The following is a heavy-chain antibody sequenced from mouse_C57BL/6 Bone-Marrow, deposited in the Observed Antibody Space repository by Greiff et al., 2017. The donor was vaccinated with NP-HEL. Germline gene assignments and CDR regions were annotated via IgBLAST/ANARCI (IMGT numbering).Heavy chain of an antibody. V-gene: IGHV14-2*01. CDR3: ARSVIYYDCSSYGAY. CDR1: GFNIKDYY. Sequence: EVQLQQSGAELVKPGASVKLSCTASGFNIKDYYMHWVKQRTEQGLEWIGRIDPEDGDTKYAPNFQGKATITADTPSNTAYLQLSRLTSADTAVYYCARSVIYYDCSSYGAYWGQGTLVPGSA. J-gene: IGHJ3*01. D-gene: IGHD1-1*01. CDR2: IDPEDGDT.